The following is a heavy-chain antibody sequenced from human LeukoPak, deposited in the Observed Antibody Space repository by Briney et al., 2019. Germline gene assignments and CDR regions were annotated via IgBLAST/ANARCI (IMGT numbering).Heavy chain of an antibody. CDR3: ARDASARYSYGSDY. CDR2: INPNSGGT. J-gene: IGHJ4*02. CDR1: GYTLTGYY. D-gene: IGHD5-18*01. Sequence: ASVKVSCKASGYTLTGYYMHWVRQAPGQGLEWMGRINPNSGGTNYAQKFQGRVTMTRDTSISTAYMELSRLRSDDTAVYYCARDASARYSYGSDYWGQGTLVTVSS. V-gene: IGHV1-2*06.